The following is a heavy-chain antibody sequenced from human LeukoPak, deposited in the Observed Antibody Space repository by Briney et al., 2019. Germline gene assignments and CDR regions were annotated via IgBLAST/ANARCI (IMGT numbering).Heavy chain of an antibody. CDR2: MNQDGSDT. Sequence: GRSLRLSCAVSGFTLSSDWMHWVRQAPGKGLEWVSRMNQDGSDTSYADSVKGRFTISRDNAKNTVYLQMNSLRAEDSAVYYCATVFGYWGQGTLVTVSS. CDR1: GFTLSSDW. J-gene: IGHJ4*02. CDR3: ATVFGY. V-gene: IGHV3-74*01.